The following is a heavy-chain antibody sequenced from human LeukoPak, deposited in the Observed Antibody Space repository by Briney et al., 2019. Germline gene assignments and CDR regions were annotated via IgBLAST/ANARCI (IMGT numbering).Heavy chain of an antibody. D-gene: IGHD3-10*01. CDR2: ISYDGSNK. CDR3: ARDQRYYGSGDGMDV. CDR1: GFTFSRYA. Sequence: GGSLRLSCAASGFTFSRYAMHWVRQAPGKGLEWVAVISYDGSNKYYADSVKGRFTISRDNSKNTLYLQMNSLRAEDTAVYYCARDQRYYGSGDGMDVWGQGTTVTVSS. J-gene: IGHJ6*02. V-gene: IGHV3-30*04.